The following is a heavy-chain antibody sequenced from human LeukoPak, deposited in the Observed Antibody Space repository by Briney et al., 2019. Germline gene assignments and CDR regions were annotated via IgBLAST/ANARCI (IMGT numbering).Heavy chain of an antibody. Sequence: GASLRLSCAPSGFTFSSSEVKWVRQARGQGLEWISYISGSGSTIYYADSVKGRFTISRDDAKNSLYLQMNSLRAEDTAVYYCARGTIIAHWGQGTLVTVSS. V-gene: IGHV3-48*03. D-gene: IGHD2-21*01. CDR3: ARGTIIAH. CDR2: ISGSGSTI. CDR1: GFTFSSSE. J-gene: IGHJ4*02.